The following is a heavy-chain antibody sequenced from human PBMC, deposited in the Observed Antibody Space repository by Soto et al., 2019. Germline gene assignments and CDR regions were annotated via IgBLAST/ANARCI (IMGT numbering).Heavy chain of an antibody. D-gene: IGHD1-26*01. V-gene: IGHV3-11*05. CDR2: ISSSSSYT. CDR3: ARDPYSGSSYSDY. J-gene: IGHJ4*02. Sequence: QVQLVESGGGLVKPGGSLRLSCAASGFTFSDYYMSWIRQAPGKGLEWISYISSSSSYTNYADSVKGRFTISRDNAKNSLYLQMNSLRAEDTVVYYCARDPYSGSSYSDYWGQGTLVTVSS. CDR1: GFTFSDYY.